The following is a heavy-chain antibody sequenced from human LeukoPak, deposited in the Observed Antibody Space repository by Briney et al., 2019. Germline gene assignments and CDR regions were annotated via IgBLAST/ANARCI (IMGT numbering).Heavy chain of an antibody. D-gene: IGHD6-19*01. Sequence: GASVKVSCKASGCTFSCYAISWVRQAPGQGLEWMGGIIPMFGTANYAQKFQGRVTITADKSTSTAYMELSSLRSEDTAVYYCARGGIAVDRFDYWGQGTLVTVSS. V-gene: IGHV1-69*06. J-gene: IGHJ4*02. CDR3: ARGGIAVDRFDY. CDR1: GCTFSCYA. CDR2: IIPMFGTA.